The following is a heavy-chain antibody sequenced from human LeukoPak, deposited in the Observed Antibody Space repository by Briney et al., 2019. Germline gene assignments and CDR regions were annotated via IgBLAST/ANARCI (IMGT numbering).Heavy chain of an antibody. J-gene: IGHJ4*02. Sequence: GGSLRPSCPASGFTFSSYEMTWVRQAQGKGLEWVSYISRSGTTTYYADSVKGRFTISRDNAKNSLYLQMNSLRAEDTAVYYCAGGDYFDYWGQGTLVTVSS. CDR2: ISRSGTTT. CDR1: GFTFSSYE. V-gene: IGHV3-48*03. CDR3: AGGDYFDY. D-gene: IGHD4-17*01.